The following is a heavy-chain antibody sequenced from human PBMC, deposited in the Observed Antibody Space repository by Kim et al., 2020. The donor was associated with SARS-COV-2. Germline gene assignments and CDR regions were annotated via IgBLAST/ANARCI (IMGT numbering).Heavy chain of an antibody. Sequence: GGSLRLSCAASGFTFSSYAMSWVRQAPGKGLEWVSAISGSGGSTYYADSVKGRFTISRDNSKNTLYLQMNSLRAEDTAVYYCAGGAYGERLYYYYGMDVWGQGTTVTVSS. D-gene: IGHD4-17*01. CDR2: ISGSGGST. V-gene: IGHV3-23*01. J-gene: IGHJ6*02. CDR3: AGGAYGERLYYYYGMDV. CDR1: GFTFSSYA.